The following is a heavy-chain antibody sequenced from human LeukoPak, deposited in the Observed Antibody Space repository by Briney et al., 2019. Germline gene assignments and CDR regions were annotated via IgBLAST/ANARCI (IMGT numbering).Heavy chain of an antibody. D-gene: IGHD6-19*01. CDR3: ASGWLLLGFGY. V-gene: IGHV6-1*01. Sequence: SQTLSLTCAISGDSVSSNSVGWNWIRQSPSRGLEWLGRTYYRSKWYNDYAVSVKSRITINADTSKNQFSLQLNSVTPEDTAVYYCASGWLLLGFGYWGQGTLATVSS. CDR1: GDSVSSNSVG. CDR2: TYYRSKWYN. J-gene: IGHJ4*02.